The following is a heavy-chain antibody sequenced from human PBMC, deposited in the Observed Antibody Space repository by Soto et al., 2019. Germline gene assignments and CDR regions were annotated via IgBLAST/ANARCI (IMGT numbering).Heavy chain of an antibody. CDR2: IVPIFGTT. V-gene: IGHV1-69*12. D-gene: IGHD6-19*01. CDR3: ARVEAVAGLYNYHGLDV. Sequence: QVQLVQSGAEVKKPGSSVKVSCKVSGGTFSNYAIDWVRLAPGHGLEWMGGIVPIFGTTYYTQKFQGRATIIADCATNTAYWEMSSLRSEDTAIYYCARVEAVAGLYNYHGLDVWGQGTAVTVSS. CDR1: GGTFSNYA. J-gene: IGHJ6*02.